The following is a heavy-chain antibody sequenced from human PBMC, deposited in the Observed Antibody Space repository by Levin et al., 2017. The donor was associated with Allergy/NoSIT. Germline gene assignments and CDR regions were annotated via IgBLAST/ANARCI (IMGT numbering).Heavy chain of an antibody. CDR1: GYTFTSYG. CDR2: ISAYNGNT. D-gene: IGHD4-17*01. CDR3: ARRGHYGDYGDY. V-gene: IGHV1-18*01. Sequence: GESLKISCKASGYTFTSYGISWVRQAPGQGLEWMGWISAYNGNTNYAQKLQGIVTMTTDTSTSTAYMELRSLRSDDTAVYYCARRGHYGDYGDYWGQGTLVTVSS. J-gene: IGHJ4*02.